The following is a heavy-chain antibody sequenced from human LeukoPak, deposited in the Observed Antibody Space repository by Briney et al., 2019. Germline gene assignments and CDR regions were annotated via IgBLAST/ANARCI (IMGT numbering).Heavy chain of an antibody. D-gene: IGHD3-22*01. CDR2: ITSSSNYI. J-gene: IGHJ3*02. CDR3: TRDLAFYYYDSSGYFGAFDI. Sequence: GGSLRLSCAASGFTFTSHSMNWVRQAPGKGLEWVSSITSSSNYIHYADSVKGRFTISRDNAKNSLYLQMNSLRAEDTAVYYCTRDLAFYYYDSSGYFGAFDIWGQGTMVTVSS. CDR1: GFTFTSHS. V-gene: IGHV3-21*01.